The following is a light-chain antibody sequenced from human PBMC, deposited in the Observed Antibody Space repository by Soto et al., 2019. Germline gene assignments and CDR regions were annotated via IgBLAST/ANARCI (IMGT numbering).Light chain of an antibody. V-gene: IGLV3-21*04. CDR1: NIGSKS. Sequence: SYELTQPPSVSVAPGKTARITCGGTNIGSKSVHWYQQKPGQAPVLVIYYDSDRPSGIPERFSGSNSGNTATLTISRVKAGDEADYYCQVWDSSSDHRYVFGTGTKVTVL. CDR3: QVWDSSSDHRYV. CDR2: YDS. J-gene: IGLJ1*01.